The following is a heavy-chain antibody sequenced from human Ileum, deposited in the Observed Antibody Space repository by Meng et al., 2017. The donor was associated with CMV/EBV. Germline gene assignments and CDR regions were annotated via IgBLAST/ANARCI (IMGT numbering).Heavy chain of an antibody. CDR3: ARQGGASPTTGVF. D-gene: IGHD1-26*01. J-gene: IGHJ4*02. CDR2: LYYTGST. CDR1: GGSISSSSYY. V-gene: IGHV4-39*01. Sequence: SETLSLTCTVSGGSISSSSYYWGWVRQPPGQGFEWIGSLYYTGSTYYNTSLGSRVTMSVDTSRNQFSLKLSSVTAAGTAVYYCARQGGASPTTGVFWGPGTLVTVSS.